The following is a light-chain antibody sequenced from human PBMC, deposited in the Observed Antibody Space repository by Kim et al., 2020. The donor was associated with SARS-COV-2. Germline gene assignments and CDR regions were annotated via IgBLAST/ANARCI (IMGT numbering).Light chain of an antibody. Sequence: SPVKTASITCSGDKLGDKYACWYQQKPGQSPVLVIYQDNKRPSGIPERFSGSNSGNTATLTISGTQAMDEADYYCQAWDSSTHVVFGGGTQLTVL. CDR1: KLGDKY. J-gene: IGLJ2*01. CDR3: QAWDSSTHVV. CDR2: QDN. V-gene: IGLV3-1*01.